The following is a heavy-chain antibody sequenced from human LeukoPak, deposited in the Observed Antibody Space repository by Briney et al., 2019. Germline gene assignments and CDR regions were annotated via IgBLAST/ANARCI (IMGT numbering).Heavy chain of an antibody. Sequence: GGSLRLSCAASGFTFDDYAMHWVRHAPGKGLEWVSGISWNSGSIGYADSVKGRFTISRDNAKNSLYLQMNSLRAEDTALYYCGPSSSSWSPPHYWGQGTLVTVSS. J-gene: IGHJ4*02. CDR1: GFTFDDYA. CDR3: GPSSSSWSPPHY. D-gene: IGHD6-13*01. CDR2: ISWNSGSI. V-gene: IGHV3-9*01.